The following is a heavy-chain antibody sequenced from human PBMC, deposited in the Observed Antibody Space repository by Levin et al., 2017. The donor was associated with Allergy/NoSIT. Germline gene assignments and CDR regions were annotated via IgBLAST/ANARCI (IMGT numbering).Heavy chain of an antibody. D-gene: IGHD4-11*01. CDR3: ARDFSKSYYYGMDV. CDR2: ISSSSSYI. J-gene: IGHJ6*02. V-gene: IGHV3-21*01. CDR1: GFTFSSYS. Sequence: KSGGSLRLSCAASGFTFSSYSMNWVRQAPGKGLEWVSVISSSSSYIYYADSVKGRFTISRDNAKNSLYLQMNSLRAADTAVYYCARDFSKSYYYGMDVWGQGTTVTVSS.